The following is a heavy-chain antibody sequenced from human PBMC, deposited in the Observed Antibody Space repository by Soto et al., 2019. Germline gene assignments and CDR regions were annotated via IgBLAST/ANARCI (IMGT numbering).Heavy chain of an antibody. CDR1: SYTFTNYG. CDR3: ARVGSLGGSDDYYYGMDV. Sequence: QVQLVQSGAEVKKPGASVKVSCKASSYTFTNYGISWVRQAPGQGLEWMGWISAYNDNTNYAQKLQGRLTMTTDTATSTSYMELRSLRSDDTAVYYCARVGSLGGSDDYYYGMDVWGQGTTVTVSS. D-gene: IGHD3-10*01. J-gene: IGHJ6*02. CDR2: ISAYNDNT. V-gene: IGHV1-18*01.